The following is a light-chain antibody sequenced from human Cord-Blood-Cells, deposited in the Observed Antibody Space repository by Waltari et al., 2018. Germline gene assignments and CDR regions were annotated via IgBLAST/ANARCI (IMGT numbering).Light chain of an antibody. V-gene: IGKV1-39*01. CDR2: AAS. J-gene: IGKJ4*01. Sequence: IQMTKSPSSLPASVGDRVTITCRASQSISSYLNWYQQKPGKAPKLLIYAASSLQSGVPSRFSGSGSGTDFTLTISSLQPEDFATYYCQQSYSTPLTFGGGTKVEIK. CDR1: QSISSY. CDR3: QQSYSTPLT.